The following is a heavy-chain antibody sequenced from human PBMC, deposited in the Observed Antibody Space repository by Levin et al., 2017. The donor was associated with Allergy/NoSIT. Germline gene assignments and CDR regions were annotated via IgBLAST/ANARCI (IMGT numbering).Heavy chain of an antibody. J-gene: IGHJ6*02. D-gene: IGHD5-12*01. CDR3: ASTSNGYSGDEYIYDYDGMDV. CDR1: GGSISSSSYY. Sequence: SQTLSLTCTVSGGSISSSSYYWGWIRQPPGKGLEWIGSIYYSGSTYYNPSLKSRVTISVDTSKNQFSLKLSSVTAADTAVYYCASTSNGYSGDEYIYDYDGMDVWGQGTTVTVSS. V-gene: IGHV4-39*01. CDR2: IYYSGST.